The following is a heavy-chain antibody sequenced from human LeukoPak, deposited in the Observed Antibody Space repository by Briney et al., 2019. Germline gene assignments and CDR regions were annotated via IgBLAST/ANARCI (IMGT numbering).Heavy chain of an antibody. CDR2: ISGSGDST. CDR1: GVSFSGYA. V-gene: IGHV3-23*01. D-gene: IGHD6-13*01. J-gene: IGHJ3*02. CDR3: AKVSPIAAAGYGTFDI. Sequence: GSPRLSCAASGVSFSGYARSWIRQAAGKGLEWVSGISGSGDSTYYAASVKGRFTISRDNSKNQLYLQLTTLRADDTAVYHCAKVSPIAAAGYGTFDIWGQGTMVTVSS.